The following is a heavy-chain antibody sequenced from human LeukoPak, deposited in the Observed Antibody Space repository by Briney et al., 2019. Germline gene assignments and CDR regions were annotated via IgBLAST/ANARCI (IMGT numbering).Heavy chain of an antibody. D-gene: IGHD3-16*01. V-gene: IGHV3-66*01. CDR1: GFTFSSYW. CDR3: ARDVIYASEIYSYGDS. CDR2: IYRHGGT. Sequence: PGGSLRLSCAASGFTFSSYWMSWVRQAPGKGLEWVSVIYRHGGTAYADSVQGRFSISRDNSKNTVDLQMNSLRAEDTAVYYCARDVIYASEIYSYGDSWGQGTLVTVSS. J-gene: IGHJ4*02.